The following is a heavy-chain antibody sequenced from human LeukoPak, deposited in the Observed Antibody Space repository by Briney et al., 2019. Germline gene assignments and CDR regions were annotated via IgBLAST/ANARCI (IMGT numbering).Heavy chain of an antibody. CDR2: INHSGST. Sequence: SETLSLTCAVYGGSFSGYYWSWIRQPPGKGLEWIGEINHSGSTNYNPSLTSRVTISVDTSKNQFSLKLSSVTAADTAVYYCARWSSGWSLDYWGQGTLVTVSS. CDR1: GGSFSGYY. V-gene: IGHV4-34*01. D-gene: IGHD6-19*01. J-gene: IGHJ4*02. CDR3: ARWSSGWSLDY.